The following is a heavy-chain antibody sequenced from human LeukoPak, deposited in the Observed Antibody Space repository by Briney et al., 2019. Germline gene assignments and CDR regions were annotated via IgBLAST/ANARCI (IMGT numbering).Heavy chain of an antibody. CDR1: GFTFSCYA. CDR3: AKDLVYGSGSYYYDY. CDR2: ISGSGGSK. Sequence: GGSLRLSCAASGFTFSCYAMSWVRQAPGKGLEWVSAISGSGGSKYYAESVKGRFTISRDNSKNTLYLQMNSLRAEDTALYYCAKDLVYGSGSYYYDYWGQGTPVTVSS. V-gene: IGHV3-23*01. J-gene: IGHJ4*02. D-gene: IGHD3-10*01.